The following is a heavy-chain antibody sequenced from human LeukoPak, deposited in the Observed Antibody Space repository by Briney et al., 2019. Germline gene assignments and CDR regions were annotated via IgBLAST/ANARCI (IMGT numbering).Heavy chain of an antibody. V-gene: IGHV4-61*05. CDR2: IYYSGST. CDR3: ARAYSSSWSYNWFDP. Sequence: SETLSLTCTVSGGSISSSSYYWGWIRQPPGKGLEWIGYIYYSGSTNYNPSLKSRVTISVDTSKNQFSLKLSSVTAADTAVYYCARAYSSSWSYNWFDPWGQGTLVTVSS. J-gene: IGHJ5*02. CDR1: GGSISSSSYY. D-gene: IGHD6-13*01.